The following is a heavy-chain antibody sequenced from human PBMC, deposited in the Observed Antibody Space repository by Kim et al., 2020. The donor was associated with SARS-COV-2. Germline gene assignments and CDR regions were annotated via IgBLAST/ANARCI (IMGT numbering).Heavy chain of an antibody. V-gene: IGHV6-1*01. CDR2: TYYRSKWYN. D-gene: IGHD6-13*01. CDR1: GDSVSSNSAA. Sequence: SQTLSLTCAISGDSVSSNSAAWNWIRQSPSRGLEWLGRTYYRSKWYNDYAVSVKSRITINPDTSKNQFSLQLNSVTPEDTAVYYCARDIAAAGSGTGTHYYYGMDVWGQGTTVTVSS. J-gene: IGHJ6*02. CDR3: ARDIAAAGSGTGTHYYYGMDV.